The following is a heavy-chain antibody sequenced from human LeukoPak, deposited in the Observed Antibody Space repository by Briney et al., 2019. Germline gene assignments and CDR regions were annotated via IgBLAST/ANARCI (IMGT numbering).Heavy chain of an antibody. CDR1: GFTFSGYA. J-gene: IGHJ4*02. CDR3: ARDQDYYDRRGYVGMPWSLDH. V-gene: IGHV3-33*01. D-gene: IGHD3-22*01. Sequence: GGSLRLSCAASGFTFSGYAMHWVRQAPGKGLEWVAIIWYDGSNKYFADSVKGRFTISRDKSKNTLDLQMNSLRAEDTAVYYCARDQDYYDRRGYVGMPWSLDHWGQGTLVTVSP. CDR2: IWYDGSNK.